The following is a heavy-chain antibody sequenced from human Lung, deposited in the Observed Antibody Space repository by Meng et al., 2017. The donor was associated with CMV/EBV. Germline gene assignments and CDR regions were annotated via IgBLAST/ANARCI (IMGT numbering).Heavy chain of an antibody. D-gene: IGHD6-19*01. CDR3: ASFPPPGKQWLVTDY. CDR1: GGSITSSNW. Sequence: VRLRKHGPDLLKPSGPLSLTCAVSGGSITSSNWWSWVRQPPGKGLEWIGEIYHSGSTNYNPSLKSRVTISVDKSKNQFSLKLSSVTAADTAVYYCASFPPPGKQWLVTDYWGQGTLVTGSS. CDR2: IYHSGST. J-gene: IGHJ4*02. V-gene: IGHV4-4*02.